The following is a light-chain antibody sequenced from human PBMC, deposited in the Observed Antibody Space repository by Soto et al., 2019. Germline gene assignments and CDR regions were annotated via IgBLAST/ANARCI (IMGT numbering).Light chain of an antibody. J-gene: IGLJ3*02. CDR2: ENY. Sequence: QSVLTQPPSVTAAPGQTVTISCSGTNFNVGINFVSWYQQLPGTAPRLLIYENYKRPSGTPDRFSGSKSGSSATLGVTGLQTGDEADYYCATWDSSLSIVLFGGGTKVTVL. CDR3: ATWDSSLSIVL. CDR1: NFNVGINF. V-gene: IGLV1-51*01.